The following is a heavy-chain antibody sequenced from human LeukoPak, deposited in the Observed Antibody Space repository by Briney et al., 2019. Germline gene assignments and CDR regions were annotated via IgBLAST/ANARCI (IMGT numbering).Heavy chain of an antibody. Sequence: GGSLRLSCAASGFTFSSYSMNWVRQAPGKGLEWVSSISSSSSYIYYADPVKGRFTISRDNAKNSLYLQMNSLRAEDTAVYYCARDPFSGSYYLIRAFDIWGQGTMVTVSS. V-gene: IGHV3-21*01. CDR2: ISSSSSYI. D-gene: IGHD1-26*01. CDR3: ARDPFSGSYYLIRAFDI. CDR1: GFTFSSYS. J-gene: IGHJ3*02.